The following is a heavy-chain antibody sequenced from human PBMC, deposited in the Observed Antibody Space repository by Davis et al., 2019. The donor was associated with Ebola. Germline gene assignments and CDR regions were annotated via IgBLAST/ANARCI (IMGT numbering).Heavy chain of an antibody. CDR1: GYSISSAYY. CDR2: IYHSGST. J-gene: IGHJ4*02. D-gene: IGHD6-19*01. V-gene: IGHV4-38-2*02. Sequence: PSETLSLTCTVSGYSISSAYYWGWIRQPPGKGLEWIGSIYHSGSTYYNPSLKSRVTISVDTSKNQFSLNLSSVTAADTAMYYCAREAASGWNSGWYDYWGPGTLVTVSS. CDR3: AREAASGWNSGWYDY.